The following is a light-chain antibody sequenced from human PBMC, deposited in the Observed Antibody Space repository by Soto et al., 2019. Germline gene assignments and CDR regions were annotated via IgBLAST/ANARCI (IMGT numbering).Light chain of an antibody. Sequence: DIQMTQSPSSLSASVGDRVTITCRASQGISNYLAWYQQKPGKVPKLLIYAASTLQSGVPSRFSGSGSGTEFTLTISSLQPEDVATFYCQKYNNSPPFTFGPGTKVDIK. CDR3: QKYNNSPPFT. CDR2: AAS. CDR1: QGISNY. J-gene: IGKJ3*01. V-gene: IGKV1-27*01.